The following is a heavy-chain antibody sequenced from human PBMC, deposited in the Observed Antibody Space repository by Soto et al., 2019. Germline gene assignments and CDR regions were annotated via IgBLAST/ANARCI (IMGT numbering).Heavy chain of an antibody. J-gene: IGHJ6*02. CDR2: IYYSGST. CDR1: GGSISSSSYF. CDR3: ARHPSRRYYDSSGYYYPLVYGMDV. Sequence: SETLSLTCTVSGGSISSSSYFWGWIRQPPGKGLEWIGSIYYSGSTYYNPSLKSRVTVSVDTSKNQFSLKLSSVTAADTAVYYCARHPSRRYYDSSGYYYPLVYGMDVWGQGTTVTVSS. D-gene: IGHD3-22*01. V-gene: IGHV4-39*01.